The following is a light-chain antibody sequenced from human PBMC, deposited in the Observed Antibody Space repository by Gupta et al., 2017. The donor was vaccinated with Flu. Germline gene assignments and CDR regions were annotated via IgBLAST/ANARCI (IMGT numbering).Light chain of an antibody. Sequence: DIQMTQSPSSLSASVGDRVTITCQASQDISNYLNWYQHKPGKAPKLLIHHASNLATGVPSRFSASGSVTDFTVTISSRQAEDIATYYCQQYDNLPSYTFGQGTKLE. V-gene: IGKV1-33*01. CDR1: QDISNY. CDR2: HAS. CDR3: QQYDNLPSYT. J-gene: IGKJ2*01.